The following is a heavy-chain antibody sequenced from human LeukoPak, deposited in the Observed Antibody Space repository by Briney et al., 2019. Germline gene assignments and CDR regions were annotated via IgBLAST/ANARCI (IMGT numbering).Heavy chain of an antibody. V-gene: IGHV3-66*04. D-gene: IGHD3-16*01. Sequence: GGSLRLSCAASGLTVSSNFMSWVRQAPGMGLEWVSVIDSGGTTYYADSVKGRFTISRDNSKNTLYLEMNSLTDEDTAVYYCAGPSLYNSPLGGYSYGLDVWGQGTTVTGSS. CDR3: AGPSLYNSPLGGYSYGLDV. CDR1: GLTVSSNF. J-gene: IGHJ6*02. CDR2: IDSGGTT.